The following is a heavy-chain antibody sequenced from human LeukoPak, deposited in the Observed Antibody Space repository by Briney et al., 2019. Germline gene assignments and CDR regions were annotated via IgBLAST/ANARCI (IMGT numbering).Heavy chain of an antibody. CDR1: GYTFTSYG. V-gene: IGHV1-18*01. Sequence: ASVTVSCKASGYTFTSYGISWLRQAPGHGLEWMGWMSAYNGNTNHAQKLRGRVTMPTDTSTSTAYMELRSLRSDDTAVYYCAREYIVGATIYYFDYWGQGTLVTVSS. CDR2: MSAYNGNT. D-gene: IGHD1-26*01. CDR3: AREYIVGATIYYFDY. J-gene: IGHJ4*02.